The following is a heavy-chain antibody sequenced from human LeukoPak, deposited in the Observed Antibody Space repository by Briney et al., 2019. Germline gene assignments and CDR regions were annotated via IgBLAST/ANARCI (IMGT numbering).Heavy chain of an antibody. J-gene: IGHJ3*02. CDR1: DGSISSGDYY. Sequence: SETLSLTCTVSDGSISSGDYYWSWIRQPPGKGLEWIGYIYYSGSTYYNPSLKSRVTISVDTSKNQFSLKLSSVTAADTAVYYCARVSLTMIVGRAFDIWGQGTMVTVSS. D-gene: IGHD3-22*01. CDR3: ARVSLTMIVGRAFDI. V-gene: IGHV4-30-4*01. CDR2: IYYSGST.